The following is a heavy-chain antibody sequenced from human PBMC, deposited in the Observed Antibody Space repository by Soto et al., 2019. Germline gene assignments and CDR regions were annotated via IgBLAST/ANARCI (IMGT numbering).Heavy chain of an antibody. Sequence: PGGSLRLSCAASGFTFSGHWMHWVRQAPGKGLVWVSRISSDGSSADYADSVKGRFTISRDNTKNTLYLQMSSLRAEDTAVYYCTRVYSSSYHYFDYWGQGTLVTVSS. CDR3: TRVYSSSYHYFDY. CDR2: ISSDGSSA. CDR1: GFTFSGHW. V-gene: IGHV3-74*01. J-gene: IGHJ4*02. D-gene: IGHD6-13*01.